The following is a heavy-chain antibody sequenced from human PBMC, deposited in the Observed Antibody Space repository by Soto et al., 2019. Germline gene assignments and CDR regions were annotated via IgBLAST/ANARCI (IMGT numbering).Heavy chain of an antibody. Sequence: PGGSLRLSCAASGFTVSSNYMNWVRQAPGKGLEWVSVIYSGGSTYYADSAKGRFTISRDKSKNTLFLQMNSLRAEDTAVYYCVGSYDSGAYHGQGLFDSWGQGTLVTVSS. V-gene: IGHV3-66*01. D-gene: IGHD3-22*01. CDR3: VGSYDSGAYHGQGLFDS. CDR2: IYSGGST. CDR1: GFTVSSNY. J-gene: IGHJ4*02.